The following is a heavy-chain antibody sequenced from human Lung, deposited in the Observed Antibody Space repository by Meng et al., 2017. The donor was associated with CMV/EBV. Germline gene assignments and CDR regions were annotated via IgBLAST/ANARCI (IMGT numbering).Heavy chain of an antibody. CDR2: IRYDGSNK. J-gene: IGHJ6*02. Sequence: GESLKISCAASGFTFSSYGMHWVRQAPGKGLEWVAFIRYDGSNKYYADSVKGRFTISRDNSKNTLYLQMNSLRAEDTAVYYCAKDGLEEVWGQGTTVTVSS. V-gene: IGHV3-30*02. CDR1: GFTFSSYG. D-gene: IGHD3-3*01. CDR3: AKDGLEEV.